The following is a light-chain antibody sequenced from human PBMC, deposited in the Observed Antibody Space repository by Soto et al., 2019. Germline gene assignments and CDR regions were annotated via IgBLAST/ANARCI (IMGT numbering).Light chain of an antibody. Sequence: DIVLTQSPGPLSLSPGERATLSCMSSQSVSSSYLAWYQQKPGQAPRPLIYGASSRATGIPDRFSGSGSGTDFTLTISRLEPEDFAVYYCQQYGSSPPTFGQGTKVDIK. CDR2: GAS. CDR3: QQYGSSPPT. J-gene: IGKJ1*01. V-gene: IGKV3-20*01. CDR1: QSVSSSY.